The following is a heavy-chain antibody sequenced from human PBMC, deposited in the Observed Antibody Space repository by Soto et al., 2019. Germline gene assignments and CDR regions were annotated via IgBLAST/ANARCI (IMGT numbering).Heavy chain of an antibody. V-gene: IGHV3-23*01. D-gene: IGHD3-10*01. CDR1: GFTCSGYG. Sequence: PGGSLILACAASGFTCSGYGVMWVRKSTGAGLEWVSAISGRGGSTYYADSVKGRFTISRDNSKNTLYLQMNSLRAENTAGYYCAKDFSRGGELSVSSFAFDILGQGTMVTGSS. CDR3: AKDFSRGGELSVSSFAFDI. J-gene: IGHJ3*02. CDR2: ISGRGGST.